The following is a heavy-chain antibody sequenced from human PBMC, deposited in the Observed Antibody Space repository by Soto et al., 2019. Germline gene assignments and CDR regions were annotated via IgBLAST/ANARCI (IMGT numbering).Heavy chain of an antibody. CDR1: GFSFGVSGVG. J-gene: IGHJ4*02. CDR2: VFWNDDK. CDR3: ARAYTYDFDH. D-gene: IGHD2-21*01. Sequence: QITLKESGPTLVKPTQTLTLTCTFSGFSFGVSGVGVGWIRQPPGRALEWLGLVFWNDDKRYSPSLESRLTLTKDTSNNQVVLTVTNLDPGDTGTYYCARAYTYDFDHWSQGTLVTVSS. V-gene: IGHV2-5*01.